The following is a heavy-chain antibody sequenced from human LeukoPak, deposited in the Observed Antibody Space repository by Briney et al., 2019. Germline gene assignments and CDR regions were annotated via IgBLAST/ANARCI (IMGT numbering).Heavy chain of an antibody. J-gene: IGHJ6*02. CDR3: ARDSSSSHGMDV. V-gene: IGHV4-34*01. CDR1: GGSFSGYY. Sequence: SETLSLTCAVYGGSFSGYYWSWIRQPPGKGLEWIGEINHSGSTNYNPSLKSRVTISVDTSKNQFSLKLSSVTAADTAVYYCARDSSSSHGMDVWGQGTTVTVSS. D-gene: IGHD6-13*01. CDR2: INHSGST.